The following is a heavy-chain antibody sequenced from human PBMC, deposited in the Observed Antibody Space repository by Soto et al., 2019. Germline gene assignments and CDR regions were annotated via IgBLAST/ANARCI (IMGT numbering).Heavy chain of an antibody. V-gene: IGHV3-30*18. Sequence: QVQLVESGGGVVHPGRSLRLSCAASGFTFSVYGMHWVRQAPGTGLEWGAVISYDGSDKYYADSVKGQLTISRDNSKNTLYLQMNSLRPEDAAVYYCAKDKGVHTAMVTGAFDIWGQGTMVTVSS. CDR2: ISYDGSDK. CDR1: GFTFSVYG. CDR3: AKDKGVHTAMVTGAFDI. J-gene: IGHJ3*02. D-gene: IGHD5-18*01.